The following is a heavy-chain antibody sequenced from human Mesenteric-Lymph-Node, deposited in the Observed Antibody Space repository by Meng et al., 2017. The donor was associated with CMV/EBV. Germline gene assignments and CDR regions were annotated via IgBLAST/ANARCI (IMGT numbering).Heavy chain of an antibody. Sequence: SDYTFSSHGINWVRQAPGQGLEWMGWISACNGYKSSAEKFQGRLTMTTDTSATTAYMELRSLRSDDTAVYYCATEANCIGGNWFDSWGQGTLVTVSS. CDR3: ATEANCIGGNWFDS. CDR1: DYTFSSHG. CDR2: ISACNGYK. D-gene: IGHD2-21*01. V-gene: IGHV1-18*04. J-gene: IGHJ5*01.